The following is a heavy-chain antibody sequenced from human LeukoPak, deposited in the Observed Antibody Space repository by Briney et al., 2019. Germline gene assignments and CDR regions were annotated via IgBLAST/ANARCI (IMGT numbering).Heavy chain of an antibody. CDR3: AKESMDIVVVPAANYYYGMDV. V-gene: IGHV3-30*18. Sequence: GSLRLSCAASGFTFSSYGMHWVRQAPGKGLEWVAVISYDGSNKYYADSVKGRFTISRDNSKNTLYLQMNSLRAEDTAVYYCAKESMDIVVVPAANYYYGMDVWGQGTTVTVSS. D-gene: IGHD2-2*03. CDR1: GFTFSSYG. CDR2: ISYDGSNK. J-gene: IGHJ6*02.